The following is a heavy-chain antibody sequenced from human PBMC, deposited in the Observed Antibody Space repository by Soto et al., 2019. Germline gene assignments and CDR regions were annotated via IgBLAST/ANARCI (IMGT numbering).Heavy chain of an antibody. D-gene: IGHD6-13*01. CDR2: IIPIFGTA. V-gene: IGHV1-69*01. CDR3: AGGFHTSSPFDY. Sequence: QVQLVQSGAEVKKPGSSVKVSCKASGGTFSSYAISWVRQAPGQGLEWMGGIIPIFGTANYAQKFQGRVTITADESTSTPYRGRSSLRSEDPAVYYWAGGFHTSSPFDYGGRGTLVTASS. CDR1: GGTFSSYA. J-gene: IGHJ4*02.